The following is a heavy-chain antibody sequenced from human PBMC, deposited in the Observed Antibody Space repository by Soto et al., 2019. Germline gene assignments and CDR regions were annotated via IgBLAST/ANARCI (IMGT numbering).Heavy chain of an antibody. Sequence: PGGSLRLSCAASGFTFSSYGMHWVRQAPGKGLEWVAVISYDGSNKYYADSVKGRFTISRDNSKNTLYLQMNSLRAEDTAMYYCAKVAIVGSTLSYYYYYGMDVWGQGTTVTVSS. V-gene: IGHV3-30*18. CDR1: GFTFSSYG. CDR2: ISYDGSNK. D-gene: IGHD1-26*01. CDR3: AKVAIVGSTLSYYYYYGMDV. J-gene: IGHJ6*02.